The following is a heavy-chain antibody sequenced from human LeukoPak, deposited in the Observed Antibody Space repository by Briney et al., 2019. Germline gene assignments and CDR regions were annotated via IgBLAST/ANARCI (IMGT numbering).Heavy chain of an antibody. V-gene: IGHV3-30*18. J-gene: IGHJ4*02. CDR2: ISYDGSNK. CDR1: GFTFSSYG. Sequence: GGSLRLSCAASGFTFSSYGMHWVRQAPGKGLEWVAVISYDGSNKYYADSVKGRFTVSRDNSKNTLYLQMNSLRADDTGIYYCAKDGSTGNYRYFDHWGQGTLVTVSS. D-gene: IGHD6-19*01. CDR3: AKDGSTGNYRYFDH.